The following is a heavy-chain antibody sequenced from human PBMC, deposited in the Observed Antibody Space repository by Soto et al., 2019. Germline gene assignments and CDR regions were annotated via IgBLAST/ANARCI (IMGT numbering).Heavy chain of an antibody. V-gene: IGHV3-74*01. J-gene: IGHJ6*02. D-gene: IGHD6-19*01. CDR3: XREIAVAGHHYYYGMDV. Sequence: GGSLRLSCAASGFTFSSYWMHWVRQAPGKGLVWVSRINSDGSSTSYADSVKGRFTISRDNAKNTLYLQMNSLRAEDTAVYYCXREIAVAGHHYYYGMDVWGQGTTVTVSS. CDR2: INSDGSST. CDR1: GFTFSSYW.